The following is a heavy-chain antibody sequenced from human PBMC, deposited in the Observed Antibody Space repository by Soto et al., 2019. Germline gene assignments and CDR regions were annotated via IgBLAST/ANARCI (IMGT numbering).Heavy chain of an antibody. V-gene: IGHV3-30-3*01. CDR1: GFTFSSYA. Sequence: GGSLRLSCAASGFTFSSYAMHWVRQAPGKGLEWVAFISYDVSNKFYADSVKGRFTISRDNSKNTLYLQMNSLRAEDTSFYYCARDLDSSGYYWSAYFDYWGQGTLVTVSS. J-gene: IGHJ4*02. CDR2: ISYDVSNK. CDR3: ARDLDSSGYYWSAYFDY. D-gene: IGHD3-22*01.